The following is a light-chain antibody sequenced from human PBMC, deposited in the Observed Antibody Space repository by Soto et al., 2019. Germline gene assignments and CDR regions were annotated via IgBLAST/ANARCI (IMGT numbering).Light chain of an antibody. V-gene: IGKV1-6*01. J-gene: IGKJ1*01. CDR1: QSIRND. CDR2: AAS. CDR3: LQDYNYPWT. Sequence: AIQMTQSPSSLSASVGDRVTITCRASQSIRNDLGWYQQKPGKAPKLLIYAASSLQSGVPSRFSGSGSGTDFTLTIGSLQPEDFATYYCLQDYNYPWTFGQGTKVEI.